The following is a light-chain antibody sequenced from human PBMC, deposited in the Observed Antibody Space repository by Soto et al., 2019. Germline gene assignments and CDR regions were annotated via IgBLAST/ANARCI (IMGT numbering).Light chain of an antibody. CDR3: QKSDHLPL. CDR1: HDIGNS. Sequence: DIQMTQSPPSLSASVGDRVTITCQASHDIGNSLNWYQDKPGQAPKLVIYDAYNLETGVPSTFSGNGYGTDFTFTISSLRPEDIAPYYCQKSDHLPLFGPGTKVDIK. V-gene: IGKV1-33*01. CDR2: DAY. J-gene: IGKJ3*01.